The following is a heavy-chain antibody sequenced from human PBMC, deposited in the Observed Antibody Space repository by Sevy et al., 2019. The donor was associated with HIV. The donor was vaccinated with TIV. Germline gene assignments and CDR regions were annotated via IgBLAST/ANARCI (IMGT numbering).Heavy chain of an antibody. CDR3: GRDPFHGGDCSIDY. Sequence: GGSLRLSCAASGFTFSRYWMTWVRQAPGKGLEWVANIKEDGSEKYYVDSVKGRLTISRDNAKNSVYLQMNSLRAEDTAVYYCGRDPFHGGDCSIDYWGQGTLVTVSS. CDR1: GFTFSRYW. J-gene: IGHJ4*02. D-gene: IGHD2-21*02. V-gene: IGHV3-7*01. CDR2: IKEDGSEK.